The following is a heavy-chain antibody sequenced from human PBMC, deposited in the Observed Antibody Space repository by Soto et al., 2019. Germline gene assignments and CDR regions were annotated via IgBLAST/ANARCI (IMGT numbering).Heavy chain of an antibody. Sequence: GGSLRLSCEASGFTFSNAWMSWVRQAPGKGLEWVGRIKSKTDGGTTDYAAPVKGRFTISRDDSKNTLYLQMNSLKTEDTAVYYCTTVEPTYYDYIWGSYRSPSGYWGQGTLVTVSS. CDR3: TTVEPTYYDYIWGSYRSPSGY. D-gene: IGHD3-16*02. CDR2: IKSKTDGGTT. CDR1: GFTFSNAW. V-gene: IGHV3-15*01. J-gene: IGHJ4*02.